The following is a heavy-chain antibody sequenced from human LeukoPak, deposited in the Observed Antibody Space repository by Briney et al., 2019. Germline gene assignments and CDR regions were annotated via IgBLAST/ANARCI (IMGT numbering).Heavy chain of an antibody. V-gene: IGHV1-46*01. CDR3: ARELSGGYFDY. CDR1: GYIFTSYY. CDR2: INPREGNT. Sequence: ASVKVSCKASGYIFTSYYMHWVRQAPGQGLEWIGIINPREGNTNYAQKFRGRVTMTRDTSTSTVYMELSSLRSEDTAVYYCARELSGGYFDYWGRGILVTVSS. D-gene: IGHD2/OR15-2a*01. J-gene: IGHJ4*02.